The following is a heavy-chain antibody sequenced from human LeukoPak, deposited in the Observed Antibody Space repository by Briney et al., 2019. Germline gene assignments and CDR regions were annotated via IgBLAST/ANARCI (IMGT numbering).Heavy chain of an antibody. CDR2: ISYSGTN. D-gene: IGHD7-27*01. V-gene: IGHV4-39*01. Sequence: SETLSLPCTVSGASVSICSYYCGWIRQPPGKGLEWIGSISYSGTNYNNPSLKSRVSISIDTSKNQFSVKLTSVTAADTAMYYCASLGTLRSWGQGTLVTVSS. CDR3: ASLGTLRS. CDR1: GASVSICSYY. J-gene: IGHJ4*02.